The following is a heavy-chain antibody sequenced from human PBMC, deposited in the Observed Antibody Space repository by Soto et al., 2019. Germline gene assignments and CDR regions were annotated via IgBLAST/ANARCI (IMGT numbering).Heavy chain of an antibody. J-gene: IGHJ4*02. CDR3: TREAGWQRMVPYD. Sequence: QVQLVQSGSEVKKPGASVNVSCKAFGYTFTSYGFSWVRQVPGQGLEWLGWISAFNGDTQYAQTMKGRLTVTTDTSTTTVHMELRSLKPGDTAVYYCTREAGWQRMVPYDWGQGTLVSVS. CDR2: ISAFNGDT. CDR1: GYTFTSYG. D-gene: IGHD6-25*01. V-gene: IGHV1-18*04.